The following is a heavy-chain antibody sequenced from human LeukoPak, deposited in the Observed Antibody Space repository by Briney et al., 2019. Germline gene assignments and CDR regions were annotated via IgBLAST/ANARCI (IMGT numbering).Heavy chain of an antibody. J-gene: IGHJ4*02. V-gene: IGHV1-24*01. CDR3: ATGAMVYEY. CDR1: GSSLTTIS. CDR2: FGPQVGET. D-gene: IGHD3-10*01. Sequence: ASVKVSCKASGSSLTTISIDWVRQAPGKGLECMGTFGPQVGETIHAQKLQGRLKMTADPSTDTAYMEINSLQSEDTAVYYCATGAMVYEYWGQGTLVTVSS.